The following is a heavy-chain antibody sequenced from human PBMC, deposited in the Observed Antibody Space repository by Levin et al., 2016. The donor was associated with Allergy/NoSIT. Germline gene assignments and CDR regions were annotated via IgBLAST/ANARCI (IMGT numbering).Heavy chain of an antibody. CDR2: ISAYNGNT. Sequence: WVRQAPGQGLEWMGWISAYNGNTNYAQKLQGRVTMTTDTSTSTAYIELRSLRSDDTAVYYCARDLRHIVVVTNYYFDYWGQGTLVTVSS. V-gene: IGHV1-18*01. D-gene: IGHD2-21*01. CDR3: ARDLRHIVVVTNYYFDY. J-gene: IGHJ4*02.